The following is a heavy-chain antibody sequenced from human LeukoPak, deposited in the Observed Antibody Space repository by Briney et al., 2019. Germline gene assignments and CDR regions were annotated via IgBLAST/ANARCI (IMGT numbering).Heavy chain of an antibody. Sequence: AGGPLRLSCAASGFNFNTYAMSWVRQAPGKGLEWVSGISGSGGSTYYADSVKGRFTISRDNSKNTLYLQMNSLRAEDTAVYYCAKDPATYYDFWSGYYPHFDYWGQGTLVTVSS. V-gene: IGHV3-23*01. CDR2: ISGSGGST. J-gene: IGHJ4*02. D-gene: IGHD3-3*01. CDR3: AKDPATYYDFWSGYYPHFDY. CDR1: GFNFNTYA.